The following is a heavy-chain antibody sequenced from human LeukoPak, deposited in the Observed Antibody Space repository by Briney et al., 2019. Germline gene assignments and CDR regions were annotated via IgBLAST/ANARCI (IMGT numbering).Heavy chain of an antibody. Sequence: PSETLSLTCAVYGGSFSGYYWSWIRQPPGKGLEWIGEINHSGSTNYNPSLKRRVTMSIDTSKNHFSLRLSSMTAADTATYYCARSPSGSYPDWGQGTLVTVSS. V-gene: IGHV4-34*01. CDR2: INHSGST. J-gene: IGHJ4*02. D-gene: IGHD1-26*01. CDR1: GGSFSGYY. CDR3: ARSPSGSYPD.